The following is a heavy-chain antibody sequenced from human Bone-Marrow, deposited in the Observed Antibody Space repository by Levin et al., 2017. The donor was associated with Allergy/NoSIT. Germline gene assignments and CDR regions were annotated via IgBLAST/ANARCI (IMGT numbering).Heavy chain of an antibody. CDR2: ISYSGNSP. V-gene: IGHV3-23*01. CDR3: ARDRPRTPAAGTIDY. J-gene: IGHJ4*02. D-gene: IGHD6-13*01. Sequence: PGGSLRLSCAASGFTFNSYVMSWVRQAPGKGLEWVSSISYSGNSPFYADSVKGRFTISRDNSKNTVYLQMNSLRAEDTAVYYCARDRPRTPAAGTIDYWGQGTLVTVSS. CDR1: GFTFNSYV.